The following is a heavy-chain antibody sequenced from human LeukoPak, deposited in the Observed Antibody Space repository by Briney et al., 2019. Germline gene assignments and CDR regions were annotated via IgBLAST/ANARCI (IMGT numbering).Heavy chain of an antibody. Sequence: SETLSLTCTVSGGSISSSSYYWGWIRQPPGKGLEWIGSIYYSGSTYYNPSLKSRVTISVDTSKNQFSLKLSSVTAADTAVYYSARRGWLQRTFDYWGQGTLVTVSS. J-gene: IGHJ4*02. CDR2: IYYSGST. CDR1: GGSISSSSYY. D-gene: IGHD5-24*01. CDR3: ARRGWLQRTFDY. V-gene: IGHV4-39*01.